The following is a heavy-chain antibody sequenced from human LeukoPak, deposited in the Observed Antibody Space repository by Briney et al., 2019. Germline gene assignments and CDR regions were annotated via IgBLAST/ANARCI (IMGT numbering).Heavy chain of an antibody. CDR1: GGSFSGYY. D-gene: IGHD3-10*01. CDR3: ARGLRGSGSHTHWYYGMDV. V-gene: IGHV4-34*01. J-gene: IGHJ6*02. CDR2: INHSGST. Sequence: SETLSLTCAVYGGSFSGYYWSWIRQPPGKGLEWIGEINHSGSTNYNPSLKSRVTISVDTSKNQFSLKLSSVTAADTAVYYCARGLRGSGSHTHWYYGMDVWGQGTTVTVSS.